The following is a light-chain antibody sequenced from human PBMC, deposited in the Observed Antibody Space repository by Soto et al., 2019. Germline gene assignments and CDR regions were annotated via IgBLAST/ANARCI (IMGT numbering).Light chain of an antibody. CDR2: GNS. CDR3: KSYDRSLSGYL. V-gene: IGLV1-40*01. Sequence: QSVLTQPPSVSGAPGQRVTISCTGSSSNIGAGYDVHWYQQLPGTAPKLLIYGNSNRPSGVPDRFSGSKSGTSASLAITGIQAEDEADYYCKSYDRSLSGYLFGTGTKVTVL. J-gene: IGLJ1*01. CDR1: SSNIGAGYD.